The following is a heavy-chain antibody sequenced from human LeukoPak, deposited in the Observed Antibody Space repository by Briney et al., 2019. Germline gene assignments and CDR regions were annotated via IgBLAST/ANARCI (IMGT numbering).Heavy chain of an antibody. J-gene: IGHJ4*02. Sequence: LGESLKISCKGSGYSFTSNWIGWVRQMPGKGLEWMGVIYPGDADTLYSPSFQGQITISADKSISTAYLQWSSLKASDTAMYYCARPLEGCTSTSCYLIYWGQGTLVTVSS. CDR2: IYPGDADT. V-gene: IGHV5-51*01. CDR3: ARPLEGCTSTSCYLIY. D-gene: IGHD2-2*01. CDR1: GYSFTSNW.